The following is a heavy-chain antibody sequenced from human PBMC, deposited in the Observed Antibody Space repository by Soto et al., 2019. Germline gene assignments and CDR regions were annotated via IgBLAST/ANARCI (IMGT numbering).Heavy chain of an antibody. CDR3: ARASRITIFGVALYYYYGMDV. D-gene: IGHD3-3*01. CDR1: GGTFSSYA. V-gene: IGHV1-69*06. Sequence: QVQLVQSGAEVKKPGSSVKVSCKASGGTFSSYAISWVRQAPGQGLEWMGGIIPIFGTANYAQKFQGRVTITADKSTSTAHMELSSLRSEDTAVYYCARASRITIFGVALYYYYGMDVWGQGTTVTVSS. J-gene: IGHJ6*02. CDR2: IIPIFGTA.